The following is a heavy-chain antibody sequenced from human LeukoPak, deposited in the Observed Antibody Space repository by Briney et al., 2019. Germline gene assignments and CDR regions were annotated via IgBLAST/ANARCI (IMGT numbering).Heavy chain of an antibody. CDR3: ARGGHCSGGYCGDWDYYYYMDV. J-gene: IGHJ6*03. D-gene: IGHD2-15*01. CDR1: GYTFTGYY. V-gene: IGHV1-2*02. Sequence: PRASVKVSCKASGYTFTGYYMHWVRQAPGQGLEWMAWINPKSGGTKYEQRFRGRVTMTRDTSISTAYMELRRLQSDDTAVYYCARGGHCSGGYCGDWDYYYYMDVWGKGTMVTISS. CDR2: INPKSGGT.